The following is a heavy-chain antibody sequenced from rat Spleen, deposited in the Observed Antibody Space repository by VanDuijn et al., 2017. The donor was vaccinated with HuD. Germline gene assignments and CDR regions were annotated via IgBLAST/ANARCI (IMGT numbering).Heavy chain of an antibody. CDR3: ARLSAEFAY. CDR2: MNYDGSSA. J-gene: IGHJ3*01. CDR1: GFTFSDYY. Sequence: EVQLVESGGGLVQPGRSMKLSCVASGFTFSDYYMAWVRQTPKKGLEWVATMNYDGSSAYYRDSVKGRFTLSRDNAKSTLYLQMDSLRSEDTATYYCARLSAEFAYWGQGTLVTVSS. V-gene: IGHV5-7*01.